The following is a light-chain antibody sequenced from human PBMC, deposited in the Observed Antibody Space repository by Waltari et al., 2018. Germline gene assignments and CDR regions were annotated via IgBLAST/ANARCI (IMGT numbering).Light chain of an antibody. CDR2: STS. CDR3: LLYHSGAQLWV. J-gene: IGLJ3*02. V-gene: IGLV7-43*01. CDR1: TAPVTRGYF. Sequence: QTVVTQEPSLTVSPGGTVTLTCASSTAPVTRGYFPIWFQPKPGQAPRPLIYSTSNKHSWTPARFSGSIRGDKAALTLSAVQPEDEAEYYCLLYHSGAQLWVFGGGTKLTVL.